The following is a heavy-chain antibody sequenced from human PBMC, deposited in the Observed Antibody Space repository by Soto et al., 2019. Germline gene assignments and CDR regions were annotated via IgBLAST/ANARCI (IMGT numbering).Heavy chain of an antibody. J-gene: IGHJ6*02. CDR3: AREEIYYDILTGYYGQDGMDV. D-gene: IGHD3-9*01. CDR2: ISSSGSTI. V-gene: IGHV3-11*01. CDR1: GFTFSDYY. Sequence: GSLRLSCAASGFTFSDYYMSWIRQAPGNGLEWVSYISSSGSTIYYADSVKGRFTISRDNAKNSLYLQMNSLRAEDTAVYYCAREEIYYDILTGYYGQDGMDVWGQGTTVTVSS.